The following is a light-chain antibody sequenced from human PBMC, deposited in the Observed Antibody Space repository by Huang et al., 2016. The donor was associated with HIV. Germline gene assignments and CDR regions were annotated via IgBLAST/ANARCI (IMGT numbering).Light chain of an antibody. J-gene: IGKJ1*01. V-gene: IGKV3-20*01. CDR3: HQYGSSPGA. CDR2: ETS. CDR1: QNITSSC. Sequence: EIVLTQSPDTLSLSPGERAALSCGASQNITSSCLAWYQHKPGQAPRLLIYETSNRATGIPKRFSGGGSGTDFTLSISRLEPEDFAVYYCHQYGSSPGAFGQGTKVEIK.